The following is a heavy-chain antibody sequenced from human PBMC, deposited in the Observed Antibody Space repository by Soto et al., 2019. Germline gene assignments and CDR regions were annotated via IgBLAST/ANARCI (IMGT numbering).Heavy chain of an antibody. CDR1: GFTFSSAW. D-gene: IGHD3-16*01. Sequence: GSLRLSCAASGFTFSSAWMSWVRQAPGKGLEWVGRIQSKTDGGTTEYAAPVKGRFSVSRDDSKNTLYLQMNSLKTEDTAVYYCTTYRVDVGVADTTWFDPWGQGTLVTVSS. CDR3: TTYRVDVGVADTTWFDP. J-gene: IGHJ5*02. V-gene: IGHV3-15*01. CDR2: IQSKTDGGTT.